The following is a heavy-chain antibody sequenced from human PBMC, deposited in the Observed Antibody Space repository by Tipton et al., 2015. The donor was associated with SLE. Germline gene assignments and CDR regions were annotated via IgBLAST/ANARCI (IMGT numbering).Heavy chain of an antibody. CDR2: INSDGSST. V-gene: IGHV3-74*01. Sequence: SLRLSCVASGISFDTYEMNWVRQAPGKGLVWVSRINSDGSSTRYADSVKGRFTISRDNAKNTLYPQMNSLRAEDTAVYYCARDGQLWSFDYWGQGTLVTVSS. CDR1: GISFDTYE. D-gene: IGHD5-18*01. CDR3: ARDGQLWSFDY. J-gene: IGHJ4*02.